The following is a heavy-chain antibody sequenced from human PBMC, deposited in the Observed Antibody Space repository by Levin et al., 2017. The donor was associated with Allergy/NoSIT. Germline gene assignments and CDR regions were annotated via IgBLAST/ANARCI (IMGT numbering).Heavy chain of an antibody. CDR2: ISTSSEYI. D-gene: IGHD6-13*01. CDR3: AKGGLQLGYSFDS. CDR1: GFTFSSSA. Sequence: QPGGSLRLSCAASGFTFSSSAMSWVRQAPGKGLEWVSAISTSSEYIFYADSVKGRFTISRDNSNNRLYLQMSSLRVEDTAVYYCAKGGLQLGYSFDSWGQGALVTVSS. J-gene: IGHJ4*02. V-gene: IGHV3-23*01.